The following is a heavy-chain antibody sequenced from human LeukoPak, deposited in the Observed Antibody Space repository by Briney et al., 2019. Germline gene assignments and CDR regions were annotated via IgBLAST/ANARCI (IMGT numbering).Heavy chain of an antibody. CDR1: GGSISSYY. CDR2: IYYSGST. D-gene: IGHD6-6*01. J-gene: IGHJ5*02. CDR3: ARVITSIAAPRRGFDP. V-gene: IGHV4-59*01. Sequence: KPSETLSLTCTVSGGSISSYYWSWIRQPPGKGLEWIGYIYYSGSTNYNPSLKSRVTISVDTSKNQFSLKLSSVTAADTAVYYCARVITSIAAPRRGFDPWGQGTLVTVSS.